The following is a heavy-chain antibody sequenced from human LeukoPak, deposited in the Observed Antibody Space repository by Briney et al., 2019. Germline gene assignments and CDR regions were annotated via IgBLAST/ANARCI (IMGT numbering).Heavy chain of an antibody. CDR3: ARPISYSSGWVFDY. CDR1: GFTFSSYG. J-gene: IGHJ4*02. CDR2: ISSSSSYI. Sequence: GGSLRLSCAASGFTFSSYGMNWLRQAPGKGLEWVSSISSSSSYIYYADSVKGRFTISRDNAKNSLCLQMNSLRAEDTAVYYCARPISYSSGWVFDYWGQGTLVTVSS. V-gene: IGHV3-21*01. D-gene: IGHD6-19*01.